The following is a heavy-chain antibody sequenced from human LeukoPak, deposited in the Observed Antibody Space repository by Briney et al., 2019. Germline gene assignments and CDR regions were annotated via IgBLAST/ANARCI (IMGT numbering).Heavy chain of an antibody. CDR2: ISGSGVST. CDR3: AKDSNGPRGPEYFHH. V-gene: IGHV3-23*01. J-gene: IGHJ1*01. CDR1: GFTFSNYG. Sequence: TGGSLRLSCAASGFTFSNYGMNWLRQAPGKGLEWVSGISGSGVSTYYEDSVEGRVTISRDNSKNTLYLQMNSLRPEDTALYYCAKDSNGPRGPEYFHHWGQGTLVTVSS. D-gene: IGHD2-8*01.